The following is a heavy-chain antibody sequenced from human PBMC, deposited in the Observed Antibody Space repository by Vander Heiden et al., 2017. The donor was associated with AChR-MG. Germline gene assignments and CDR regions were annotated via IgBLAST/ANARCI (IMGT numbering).Heavy chain of an antibody. V-gene: IGHV3-74*03. J-gene: IGHJ6*02. CDR2: INSDGTTT. CDR1: RFTFNTRW. Sequence: EVQLVESGGGLVEPGGSLRLSCAASRFTFNTRWMHWVRQAPGKGLVWVSYINSDGTTTTYADSVKGRFTISRDNAKNTVYLQTNSLRVEDTGLYYCARDNSYGLDVWGQGTTVTVSS. CDR3: ARDNSYGLDV. D-gene: IGHD4-4*01.